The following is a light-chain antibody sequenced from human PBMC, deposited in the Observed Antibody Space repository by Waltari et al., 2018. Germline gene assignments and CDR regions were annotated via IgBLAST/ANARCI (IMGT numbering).Light chain of an antibody. CDR3: QQYGSSRT. CDR2: GAS. J-gene: IGKJ1*01. V-gene: IGKV3-20*01. Sequence: ELVLTQSTGTLSLSPGERATLSCRASQRVSSSYLAWYQQKPGQAPRLLIYGASSRATGIPDRFSGSGSGTDFTLTISRLEPEDFAVYYCQQYGSSRTFGQGTKVEIK. CDR1: QRVSSSY.